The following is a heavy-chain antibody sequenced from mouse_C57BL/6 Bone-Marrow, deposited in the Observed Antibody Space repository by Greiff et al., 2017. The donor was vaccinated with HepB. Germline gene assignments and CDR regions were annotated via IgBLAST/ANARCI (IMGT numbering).Heavy chain of an antibody. V-gene: IGHV1-47*01. Sequence: LQESGAELVKPGASVKMSCKASGYTFTTYPIEWMKQNHGKSLEWIGNFHPYNDDTKYNEKFKGKATLTVEKSSSTVYLELSRLTSDDSAVYYCARSYYYGSTHWYFDVWGTGTTVTVSS. D-gene: IGHD1-1*01. J-gene: IGHJ1*03. CDR3: ARSYYYGSTHWYFDV. CDR2: FHPYNDDT. CDR1: GYTFTTYP.